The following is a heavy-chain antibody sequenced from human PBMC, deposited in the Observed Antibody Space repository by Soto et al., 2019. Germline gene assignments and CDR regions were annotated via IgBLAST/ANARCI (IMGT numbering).Heavy chain of an antibody. D-gene: IGHD3-16*01. CDR3: AREGVRGMDV. CDR1: GYTFTSYD. CDR2: MNPDSGNT. Sequence: QVQLVQSGAEVKKPGASVKVSCKASGYTFTSYDINWVRQATGQVLEWRGWMNPDSGNTAYAQKIQGRVTMTRNTSISTDYRELSRLGSEDTAVYYCAREGVRGMDVWGQGTTVTVAS. V-gene: IGHV1-8*01. J-gene: IGHJ6*02.